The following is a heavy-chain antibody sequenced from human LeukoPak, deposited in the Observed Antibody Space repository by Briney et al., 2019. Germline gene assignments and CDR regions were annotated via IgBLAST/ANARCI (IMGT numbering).Heavy chain of an antibody. J-gene: IGHJ4*02. V-gene: IGHV3-30*18. CDR1: GFTFSSYG. D-gene: IGHD1-26*01. CDR2: ISYDGSNK. Sequence: GGSLRLSCAASGFTFSSYGMHWVRQAPGKGLEWVAVISYDGSNKYYADSVKGRFTISRDNAKNSLYLQMNSLRAEDTALYYCAKVDSGSYKGAFDYWGQGTLVTVSS. CDR3: AKVDSGSYKGAFDY.